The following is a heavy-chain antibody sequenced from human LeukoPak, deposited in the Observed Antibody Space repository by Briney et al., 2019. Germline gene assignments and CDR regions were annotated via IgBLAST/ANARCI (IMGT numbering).Heavy chain of an antibody. CDR3: ASEPYDFWSGYFLSPSI. Sequence: SETLSLTCTVSGGSISSGSYYWSWIRQPAGKGLEWIGRIYTSGSTNYNPSLKSRVTISVDTSKNLFSLKLSSVTAADTAVYYCASEPYDFWSGYFLSPSIWGKGTTVTVSS. V-gene: IGHV4-61*02. CDR2: IYTSGST. D-gene: IGHD3-3*01. CDR1: GGSISSGSYY. J-gene: IGHJ6*04.